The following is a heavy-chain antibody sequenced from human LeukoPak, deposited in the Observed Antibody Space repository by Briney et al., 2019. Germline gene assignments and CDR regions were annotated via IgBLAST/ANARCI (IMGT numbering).Heavy chain of an antibody. Sequence: PSETLSLPCTVSGYSISSGYDWGWTRQPPGKGLEWIGSVYHSGSTYYNPSLKSLVPISVDTSKNQFSLKLSSVTAADTAVYYCASSSSSVSSGSFDPWGQGTLVTVSS. CDR1: GYSISSGYD. V-gene: IGHV4-38-2*02. CDR3: ASSSSSVSSGSFDP. J-gene: IGHJ5*02. CDR2: VYHSGST. D-gene: IGHD6-19*01.